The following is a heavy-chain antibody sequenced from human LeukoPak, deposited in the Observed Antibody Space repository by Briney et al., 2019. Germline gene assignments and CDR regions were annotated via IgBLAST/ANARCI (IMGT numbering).Heavy chain of an antibody. J-gene: IGHJ6*02. V-gene: IGHV3-15*01. CDR3: LYGDYDYYYYGMDV. D-gene: IGHD4-17*01. CDR2: IKSKTDGGTT. CDR1: GFTFSNAW. Sequence: PGGSLRLSCAASGFTFSNAWMSWVRQAPGKGLEWVGHIKSKTDGGTTDYAAPVKGRFTISRDDSKNTLYLQMNSLKTEDTAVYYCLYGDYDYYYYGMDVWGQGTTVTVSS.